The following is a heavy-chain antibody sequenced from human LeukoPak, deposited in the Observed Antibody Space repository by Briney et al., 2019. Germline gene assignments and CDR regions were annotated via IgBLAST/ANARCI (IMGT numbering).Heavy chain of an antibody. D-gene: IGHD6-13*01. CDR1: GGTFSSYA. CDR2: INPNSGGT. V-gene: IGHV1-2*02. CDR3: ARDVAAAGDY. J-gene: IGHJ4*02. Sequence: GASVKVSCKASGGTFSSYAISWVRQAPGQGLEWMGWINPNSGGTNYAQKFQGRVTMTRDTSISTAYMELSRLRSDDTAVYYCARDVAAAGDYWGQGTLVTVSS.